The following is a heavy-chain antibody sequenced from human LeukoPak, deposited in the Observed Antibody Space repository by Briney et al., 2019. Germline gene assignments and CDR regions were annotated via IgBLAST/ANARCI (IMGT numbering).Heavy chain of an antibody. Sequence: KTSETLSLTCTVSGDSISSYYWSWVRQPPGKGLEWIGYIYYSGSTNYSPSLKSRVTISVDTSKNQFSLKLSSVTAADTAVYYCARVGRSFDAFDIWGQGTMVTVSS. V-gene: IGHV4-59*01. J-gene: IGHJ3*02. CDR1: GDSISSYY. CDR3: ARVGRSFDAFDI. CDR2: IYYSGST.